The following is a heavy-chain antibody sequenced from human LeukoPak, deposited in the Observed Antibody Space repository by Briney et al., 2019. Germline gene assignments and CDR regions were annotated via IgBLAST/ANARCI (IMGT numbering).Heavy chain of an antibody. CDR2: IYHSGST. D-gene: IGHD1-7*01. V-gene: IGHV4-4*02. CDR3: ARRELPYWYLDL. Sequence: SGTLSLTCAVSGGSISSSNWWSWVRQPPGKGLEWIGEIYHSGSTYYNPSLKSRVTISVDTSKNQFSLKLSSVTAADTAVYYCARRELPYWYLDLWGRGTLVTVS. J-gene: IGHJ2*01. CDR1: GGSISSSNW.